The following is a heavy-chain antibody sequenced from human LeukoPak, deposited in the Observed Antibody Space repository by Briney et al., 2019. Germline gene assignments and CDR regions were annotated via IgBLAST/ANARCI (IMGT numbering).Heavy chain of an antibody. CDR1: GFTFSNYA. D-gene: IGHD3-22*01. CDR3: AKGYYDSSGYYFDD. J-gene: IGHJ4*02. Sequence: PGGSLRLSCAASGFTFSNYAMTWVRQAPGKGLEWVSTIVGSGATTYYADSVKGRFTISRDNPKNTLYLQMNSLRAEDTAVYYCAKGYYDSSGYYFDDWGQGTLVTVSS. CDR2: IVGSGATT. V-gene: IGHV3-23*01.